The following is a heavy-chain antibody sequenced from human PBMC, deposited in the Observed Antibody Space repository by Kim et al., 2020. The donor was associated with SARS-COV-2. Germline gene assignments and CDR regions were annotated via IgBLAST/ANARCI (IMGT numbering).Heavy chain of an antibody. CDR3: ARFPPDPYGSSSPYGMDV. CDR2: INPNSGGT. D-gene: IGHD2-2*01. Sequence: ASVKVSCKASGYNFTGYYMHWVRQAPGQGLEWMGRINPNSGGTNYAQKFQGRVTMTRDTSISTAYMELSRLRSDDTAVYYCARFPPDPYGSSSPYGMDVWGQGTTVTVSS. V-gene: IGHV1-2*06. CDR1: GYNFTGYY. J-gene: IGHJ6*02.